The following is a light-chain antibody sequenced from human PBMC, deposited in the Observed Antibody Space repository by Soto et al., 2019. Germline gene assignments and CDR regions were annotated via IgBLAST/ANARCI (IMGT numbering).Light chain of an antibody. CDR2: EGS. J-gene: IGLJ1*01. V-gene: IGLV2-14*02. CDR3: SSYASSTNPYV. CDR1: SSDFGSYNL. Sequence: QSVLTQPASVSGSPGQSITISCTGTSSDFGSYNLVSWYQQHPGKAPKLMIYEGSKRPSGVSNRFSGSKSGNTASLTISGLQAEDEADYYCSSYASSTNPYVFGNGTKVTVL.